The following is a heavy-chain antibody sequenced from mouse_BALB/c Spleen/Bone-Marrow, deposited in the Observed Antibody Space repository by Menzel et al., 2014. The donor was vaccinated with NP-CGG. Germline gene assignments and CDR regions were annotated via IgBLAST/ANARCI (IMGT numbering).Heavy chain of an antibody. CDR2: IRNKANGYTT. CDR1: GFTFTDYY. Sequence: EVQGVESGGGLVQPGGSLRLSCATSGFTFTDYYMSWVRQPPGKALEWLGFIRNKANGYTTEYSASVKGRFTISRDNSQGILYLQMNTLRAEDSATYYCARDYGNYVRFAYWGQGTLVTVSA. V-gene: IGHV7-3*02. D-gene: IGHD2-1*01. J-gene: IGHJ3*01. CDR3: ARDYGNYVRFAY.